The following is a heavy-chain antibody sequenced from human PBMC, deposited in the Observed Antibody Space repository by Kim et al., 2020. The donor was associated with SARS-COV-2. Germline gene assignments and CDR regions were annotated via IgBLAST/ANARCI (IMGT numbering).Heavy chain of an antibody. Sequence: GGSLRLSCAASGFTFNTYPMSWVRQAPGKGLEWVSSLSGGGGSTYYADSVKGRFTTSRDNSKNTLYLQMNSLRAEDTAVYYCTKGRSSAWYSFDYWGPGT. D-gene: IGHD6-19*01. V-gene: IGHV3-23*01. CDR1: GFTFNTYP. J-gene: IGHJ4*02. CDR2: LSGGGGST. CDR3: TKGRSSAWYSFDY.